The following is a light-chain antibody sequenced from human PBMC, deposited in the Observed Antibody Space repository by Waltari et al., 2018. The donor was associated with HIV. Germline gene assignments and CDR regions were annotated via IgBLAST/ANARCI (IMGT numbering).Light chain of an antibody. CDR3: QSYDTRSSGFLV. V-gene: IGLV1-40*01. CDR2: GNT. Sequence: QSVLTQPPSVSGAPGQTVTISCTGSSSNIGANYDVHWYQQLPGRAPKVLGYGNTVRPPGVADRFSGSKSGTAASLALTGLQADDEGYYYCQSYDTRSSGFLVFGGGTKVTVL. CDR1: SSNIGANYD. J-gene: IGLJ3*02.